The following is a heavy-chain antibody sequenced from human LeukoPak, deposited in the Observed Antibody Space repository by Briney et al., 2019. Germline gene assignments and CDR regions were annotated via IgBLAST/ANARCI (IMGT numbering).Heavy chain of an antibody. J-gene: IGHJ4*02. D-gene: IGHD5-12*01. CDR2: MNPNSGNT. CDR3: ARRYSGVMHGYFDY. V-gene: IGHV1-8*01. Sequence: GASVKVSCKASGYTFSSHDINWVRQATGQGLEWMGWMNPNSGNTGYAQKFQGRVTMTRDTSISTAYMELSSLRSEDTAVYYCARRYSGVMHGYFDYWGQGTLVTVSS. CDR1: GYTFSSHD.